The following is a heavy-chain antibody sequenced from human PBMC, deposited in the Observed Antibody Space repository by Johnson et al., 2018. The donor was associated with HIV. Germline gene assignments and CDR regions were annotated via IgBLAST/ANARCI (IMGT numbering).Heavy chain of an antibody. CDR3: ARVDSSGYLSLDAFDI. CDR1: GFTFSSYW. Sequence: VQLVESGGGVVQPGRSLRLSCAASGFTFSSYWMSWVRQAPGKGLEWVANIKEDGSEKYYVDSVKGRFTISRDNSKNTLYLQMNSLRAEDTAVYYCARVDSSGYLSLDAFDIWGQGTMVTVSS. J-gene: IGHJ3*02. V-gene: IGHV3-7*03. CDR2: IKEDGSEK. D-gene: IGHD3-22*01.